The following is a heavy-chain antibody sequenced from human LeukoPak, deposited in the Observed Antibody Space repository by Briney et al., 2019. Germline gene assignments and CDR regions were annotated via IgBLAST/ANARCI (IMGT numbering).Heavy chain of an antibody. CDR3: ARELRYCSGGSCYDYGMDV. Sequence: ASVKVSCKASGYTFTSYYMHWVRQAPGQGLEWMGIINPSGGSTSYAQKFQGRVTMTRDTSTSTVYMELSSLRSEDTAVYYCARELRYCSGGSCYDYGMDVWGQGTTVTVSS. CDR2: INPSGGST. D-gene: IGHD2-15*01. V-gene: IGHV1-46*01. J-gene: IGHJ6*02. CDR1: GYTFTSYY.